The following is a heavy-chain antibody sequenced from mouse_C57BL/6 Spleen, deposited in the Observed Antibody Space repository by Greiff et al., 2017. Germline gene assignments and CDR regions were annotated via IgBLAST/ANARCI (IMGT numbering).Heavy chain of an antibody. D-gene: IGHD2-4*01. CDR1: GYTFTSYG. J-gene: IGHJ3*01. Sequence: QVHVKQSGAELARPGASVKLSCKASGYTFTSYGISWVKQRTGQGLEWIGEIYPRSGNTYYNEKFKGKATLTADKSSSTAYMELRSLTSEDSAVYFCARPGDDYDWFAYWGQGTLVTVSA. V-gene: IGHV1-81*01. CDR2: IYPRSGNT. CDR3: ARPGDDYDWFAY.